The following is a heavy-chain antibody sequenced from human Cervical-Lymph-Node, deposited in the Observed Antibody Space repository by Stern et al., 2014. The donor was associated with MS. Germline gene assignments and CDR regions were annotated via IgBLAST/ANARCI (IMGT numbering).Heavy chain of an antibody. Sequence: VQLVQSGAEVKKPGASVKVSCKVSGYTLTELSMHWGRQAPGKGLEWMGGFDPEDGETIYAQKFQGRVTMPEDTSTDTAYMELSSLRSEDTAVYYCATDRDDFRSGYSAPTKGYGLDVWGQGTTVTVTS. CDR1: GYTLTELS. J-gene: IGHJ6*02. D-gene: IGHD3-3*01. V-gene: IGHV1-24*01. CDR3: ATDRDDFRSGYSAPTKGYGLDV. CDR2: FDPEDGET.